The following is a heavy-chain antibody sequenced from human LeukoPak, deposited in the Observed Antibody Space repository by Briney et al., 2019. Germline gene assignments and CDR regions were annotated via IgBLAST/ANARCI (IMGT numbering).Heavy chain of an antibody. CDR1: GYTLTELS. Sequence: ASVKVPCKVSGYTLTELSMHWVRQAPGKGLEWMGGYDPEDGETMYAQKFQGRVTMTEDTYTDTAYMELSSLRSEDTAVYYCATTILGYNYGLDYWGQGTLVTVSS. J-gene: IGHJ4*02. CDR3: ATTILGYNYGLDY. D-gene: IGHD5-18*01. V-gene: IGHV1-24*01. CDR2: YDPEDGET.